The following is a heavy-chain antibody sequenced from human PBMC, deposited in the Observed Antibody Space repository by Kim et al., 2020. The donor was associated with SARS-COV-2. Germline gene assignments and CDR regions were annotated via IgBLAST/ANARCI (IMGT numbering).Heavy chain of an antibody. V-gene: IGHV3-53*01. CDR3: ARAHLGGYGDYGPFDY. CDR1: GFTVSSNY. J-gene: IGHJ4*02. D-gene: IGHD4-17*01. CDR2: IYSGGST. Sequence: GGSLRLSCAASGFTVSSNYMSWVRQAPGKGLEWVSVIYSGGSTYYADSVKGRFTISRDNSKNTLYLQMNSLRAEDTAVYYCARAHLGGYGDYGPFDYWGQGTLVTVSS.